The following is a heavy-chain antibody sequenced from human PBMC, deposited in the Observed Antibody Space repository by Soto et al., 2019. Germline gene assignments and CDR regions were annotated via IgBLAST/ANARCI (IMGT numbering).Heavy chain of an antibody. D-gene: IGHD4-17*01. CDR1: GFTFSNYW. CDR3: ARDTVGPAN. J-gene: IGHJ4*02. CDR2: IKDDGSEK. V-gene: IGHV3-7*01. Sequence: GGSLRLSCAASGFTFSNYWMGWVRQAPGKGLEWVANIKDDGSEKYYVDSVKGRFTISRDNAKNSLYLQMDSLRVEDTAVYYCARDTVGPANWGQGTLVTVSS.